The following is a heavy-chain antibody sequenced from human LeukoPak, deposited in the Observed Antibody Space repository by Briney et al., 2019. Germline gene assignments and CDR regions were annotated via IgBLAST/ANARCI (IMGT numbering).Heavy chain of an antibody. D-gene: IGHD6-19*01. CDR3: ARYSGWYGAAYYYYYMDV. CDR2: INHSGST. J-gene: IGHJ6*03. CDR1: GGSISSSSYY. Sequence: SETLSLTCTVSGGSISSSSYYWGWIRQPPGKGLEWIGEINHSGSTNYNPSLKSRVTISVDTSKNQFSLKLSSVTAADTAVYYCARYSGWYGAAYYYYYMDVWGKGTTVTISS. V-gene: IGHV4-39*07.